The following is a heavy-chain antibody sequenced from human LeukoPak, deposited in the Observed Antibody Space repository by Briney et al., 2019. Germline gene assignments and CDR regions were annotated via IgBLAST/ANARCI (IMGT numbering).Heavy chain of an antibody. CDR3: ARASGSGYY. J-gene: IGHJ4*02. Sequence: SETLSLTCTVSGGSISSGGYYWGWIRQHLGKGLEWIGYISNSGSTYYNPSLKSRATISIDTSKNQFSLKLSSVTAADTAVYYCARASGSGYYWGQGTLVTVSS. CDR2: ISNSGST. CDR1: GGSISSGGYY. V-gene: IGHV4-31*03. D-gene: IGHD3-22*01.